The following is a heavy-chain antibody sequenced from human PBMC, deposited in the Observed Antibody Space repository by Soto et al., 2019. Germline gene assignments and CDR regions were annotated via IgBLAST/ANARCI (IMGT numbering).Heavy chain of an antibody. Sequence: EVQLVESGGGLVKPGGSLRLSCAYGEFTFNNAWINWVRQAPGKGLEWVGRLKREADGVTTDYAAPVKGRFSISRDDSQNTLHLQMNSLKSEDTGVYYCTTETPLRFLEWSRDYYYGLDVWGQGTTVTVSS. CDR3: TTETPLRFLEWSRDYYYGLDV. V-gene: IGHV3-15*01. CDR2: LKREADGVTT. J-gene: IGHJ6*02. D-gene: IGHD3-3*01. CDR1: EFTFNNAW.